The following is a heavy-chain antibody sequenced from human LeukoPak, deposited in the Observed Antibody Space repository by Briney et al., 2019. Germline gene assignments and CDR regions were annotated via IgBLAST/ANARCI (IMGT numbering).Heavy chain of an antibody. CDR3: ARVPYSDRIEFYYMGV. Sequence: SETLSLTCSVSGASINSFFWSWIRQSPGKALEWIGYINYSGTANYKPSLKSRVTISLDTSKNQVSLRLTSVTGADTAVYYCARVPYSDRIEFYYMGVWGEGTSVTVSS. CDR2: INYSGTA. V-gene: IGHV4-59*01. D-gene: IGHD6-13*01. CDR1: GASINSFF. J-gene: IGHJ6*03.